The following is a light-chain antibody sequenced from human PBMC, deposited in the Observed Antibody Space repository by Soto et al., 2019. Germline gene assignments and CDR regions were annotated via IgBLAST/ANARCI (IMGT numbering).Light chain of an antibody. Sequence: DIQMTQSPSSLSASVGDRVTITCQASQDINKYLNWYQQKPGKAPKVLIYDASNSETGVPSRFSGSGSGTDFTFTISSLQPEDFATYYCQQANSFPVTFGQGTKLEI. CDR3: QQANSFPVT. CDR1: QDINKY. CDR2: DAS. V-gene: IGKV1-33*01. J-gene: IGKJ2*01.